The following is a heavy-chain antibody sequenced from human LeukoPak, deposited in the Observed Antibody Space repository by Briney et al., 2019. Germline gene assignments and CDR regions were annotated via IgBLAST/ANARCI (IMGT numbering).Heavy chain of an antibody. CDR2: IYSGGST. J-gene: IGHJ4*02. D-gene: IGHD3-10*01. Sequence: TGGSLRLSCAASVFTVSSNYMSWVGQAPGRGLEWVSIIYSGGSTYYADSVRGRFTISRDSSKNTVCLQMNSLKAGDTAVYYCASGGMGARKYYSDPFHYWGQGTLVTVSS. V-gene: IGHV3-53*01. CDR1: VFTVSSNY. CDR3: ASGGMGARKYYSDPFHY.